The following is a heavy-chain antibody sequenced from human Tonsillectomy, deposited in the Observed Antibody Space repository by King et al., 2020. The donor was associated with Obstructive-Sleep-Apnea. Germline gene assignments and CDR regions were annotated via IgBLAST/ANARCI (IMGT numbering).Heavy chain of an antibody. CDR3: ARGLDCSSTSCYESWFDP. Sequence: EQLVQSGGGLVQPGGSLRLSCAASGFTFSSYSMNWVRQAPGKGLEWVSYISSSSSTIYYADSVKGRFTISRDHAKNSLYLQMNSLRAEDTAVYYCARGLDCSSTSCYESWFDPWGQGTLVTVSS. CDR1: GFTFSSYS. CDR2: ISSSSSTI. V-gene: IGHV3-48*01. D-gene: IGHD2-2*01. J-gene: IGHJ5*02.